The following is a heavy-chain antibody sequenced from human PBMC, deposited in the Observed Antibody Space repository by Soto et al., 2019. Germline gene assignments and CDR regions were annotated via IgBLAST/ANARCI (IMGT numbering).Heavy chain of an antibody. J-gene: IGHJ6*02. CDR3: AREYSSSWYVYYYYGMDV. Sequence: SETLSLTCAVYGGSFSGYYWSWIRQPPGKGLEWIGEINHSGSTNYNPSLKSRVTISVDTSKNQFSLKLSSVTAADTAVYYCAREYSSSWYVYYYYGMDVWGQGTTVTVS. D-gene: IGHD6-13*01. CDR2: INHSGST. CDR1: GGSFSGYY. V-gene: IGHV4-34*01.